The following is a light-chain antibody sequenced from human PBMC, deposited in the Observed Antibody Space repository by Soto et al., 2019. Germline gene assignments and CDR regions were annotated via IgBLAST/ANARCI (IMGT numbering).Light chain of an antibody. CDR1: QTITNNY. CDR3: QQSYNGPFT. CDR2: GAS. Sequence: VVLTQSPATLSVSPGARATLSCRASQTITNNYLAWYQQKPGQAPRLLIFGASVRATGIPDRFSGSGSGTEFTLTISSLQPEDFATYYCQQSYNGPFTFGPGTKVDI. J-gene: IGKJ3*01. V-gene: IGKV3D-20*02.